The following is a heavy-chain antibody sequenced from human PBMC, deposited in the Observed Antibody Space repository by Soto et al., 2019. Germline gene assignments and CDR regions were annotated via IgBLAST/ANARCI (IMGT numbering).Heavy chain of an antibody. V-gene: IGHV3-23*01. Sequence: GVSLRLSCAASGFTFSSYAMSWVRQAPGKGLEWVSAISGSGGSTYYADSVKGRFTISRDNSKNTLYLQMNSLRAEDTAVYYCAKDNEQLVQLSAFDIWGQGTMVTVSS. D-gene: IGHD6-6*01. CDR1: GFTFSSYA. CDR3: AKDNEQLVQLSAFDI. J-gene: IGHJ3*02. CDR2: ISGSGGST.